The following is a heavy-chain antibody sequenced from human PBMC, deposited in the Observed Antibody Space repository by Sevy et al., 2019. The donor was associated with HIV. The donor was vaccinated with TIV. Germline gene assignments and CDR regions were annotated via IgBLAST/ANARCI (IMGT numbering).Heavy chain of an antibody. J-gene: IGHJ4*02. Sequence: GGSLRLSCAASGFTFSSYSMNWVRQAPGKGLEWVSSISSSSSYIYYADSVKGRFTISRDNAKNSLYLQMNSLRAEDTAVYYYASPLDTAMVTGYWGQGTLVTVSS. CDR1: GFTFSSYS. D-gene: IGHD5-18*01. CDR3: ASPLDTAMVTGY. V-gene: IGHV3-21*01. CDR2: ISSSSSYI.